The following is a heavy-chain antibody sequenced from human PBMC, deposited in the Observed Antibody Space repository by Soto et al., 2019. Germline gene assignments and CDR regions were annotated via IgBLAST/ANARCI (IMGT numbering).Heavy chain of an antibody. V-gene: IGHV3-72*01. J-gene: IGHJ5*02. CDR3: SRDLGS. CDR1: GFTFSDHH. Sequence: GGSLRLSCGTSGFTFSDHHMDWVRQAPGKGLEWVGRTKNKTNSYTTEYAASVKGRFTISRDDSKNSLYLQMNSLKTEDTAVYYCSRDLGSWGQGTLVTVSS. CDR2: TKNKTNSYTT.